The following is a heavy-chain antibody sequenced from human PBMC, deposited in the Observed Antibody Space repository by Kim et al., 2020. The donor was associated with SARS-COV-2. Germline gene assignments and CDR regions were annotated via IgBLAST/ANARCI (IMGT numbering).Heavy chain of an antibody. CDR1: GFTFSSCC. J-gene: IGHJ6*02. V-gene: IGHV3-74*01. CDR2: INTDGSTN. CDR3: VRDPYHSVGF. D-gene: IGHD1-26*01. Sequence: GGSLRLSCAASGFTFSSCCMHWVRQAPGKGLEWVSLINTDGSTNSYADSEKGRPTISRDNSKKTLYLQMNRLRAEDTGFYYCVRDPYHSVGFWGQGTT.